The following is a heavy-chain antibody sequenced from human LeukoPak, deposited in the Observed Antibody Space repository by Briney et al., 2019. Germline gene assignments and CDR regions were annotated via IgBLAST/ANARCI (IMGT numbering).Heavy chain of an antibody. J-gene: IGHJ3*02. CDR3: ARHDSSGPYNAFDI. CDR2: AYYGGNI. D-gene: IGHD3-22*01. Sequence: SETLSLTCSVSGGSISSSIYYWGWIRQPPGKGLEWIGSAYYGGNIYYNPSLKSRVTISVDTSKNQFSLKLSSVTATDTAVYYCARHDSSGPYNAFDIWGQGTMVTVSS. CDR1: GGSISSSIYY. V-gene: IGHV4-39*01.